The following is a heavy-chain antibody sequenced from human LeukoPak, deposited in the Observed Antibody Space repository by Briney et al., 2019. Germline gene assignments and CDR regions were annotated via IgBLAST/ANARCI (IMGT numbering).Heavy chain of an antibody. V-gene: IGHV5-51*01. CDR2: ISPGDSDT. D-gene: IGHD1-20*01. CDR3: ARLGMTGTTLYYFDY. Sequence: GESLKISCEGSGYSFTTYWIGWVRQMPGKGLEWMGTISPGDSDTRYSPSFQGQVTISADKSISTAYLQWSTLKASDTAIYYCARLGMTGTTLYYFDYWGQGTLATVSS. J-gene: IGHJ4*02. CDR1: GYSFTTYW.